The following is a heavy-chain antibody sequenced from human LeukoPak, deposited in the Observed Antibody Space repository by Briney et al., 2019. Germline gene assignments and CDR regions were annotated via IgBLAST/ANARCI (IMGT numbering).Heavy chain of an antibody. CDR1: GGSISSYY. CDR3: ARGGSSSWHRGTLAFDY. D-gene: IGHD2-2*01. Sequence: PSETLSLTCTVSGGSISSYYWSWIRQTPGKGLEWIGYIYYSGSTNYNPSLKSRVTISVDTSKNQFSLKLSSVTAADTAVYYCARGGSSSWHRGTLAFDYWGQGTLVTVSS. CDR2: IYYSGST. J-gene: IGHJ4*02. V-gene: IGHV4-59*01.